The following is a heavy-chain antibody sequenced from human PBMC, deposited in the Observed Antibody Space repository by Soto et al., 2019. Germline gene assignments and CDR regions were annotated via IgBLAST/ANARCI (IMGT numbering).Heavy chain of an antibody. CDR2: IYYSGST. V-gene: IGHV4-59*01. D-gene: IGHD5-18*01. Sequence: SENLSLTCTVSGGSISSYYWSWIRQPPGKGLEWIGYIYYSGSTNYNPSLKSRVTISVDTSKNQFSLKQSSVTAADPAVYYCAIDSGYIYGYVPYYYYGMNVWGQGTTVTVSS. J-gene: IGHJ6*02. CDR3: AIDSGYIYGYVPYYYYGMNV. CDR1: GGSISSYY.